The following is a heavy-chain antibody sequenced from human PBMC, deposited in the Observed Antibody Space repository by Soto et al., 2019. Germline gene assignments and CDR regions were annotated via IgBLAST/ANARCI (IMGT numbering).Heavy chain of an antibody. CDR2: IKSKTDVGTP. CDR1: GFTFSNAW. J-gene: IGHJ4*02. V-gene: IGHV3-15*07. Sequence: GGSLRLSCAASGFTFSNAWINWVRQAPGKGLEWVGRIKSKTDVGTPDYAAPVKGRFAISRDDSKNTLYLQMNSLKTEDTAVYYCTTVLFLTTVTKSLVFDYWGQGTLVAVSS. CDR3: TTVLFLTTVTKSLVFDY. D-gene: IGHD4-17*01.